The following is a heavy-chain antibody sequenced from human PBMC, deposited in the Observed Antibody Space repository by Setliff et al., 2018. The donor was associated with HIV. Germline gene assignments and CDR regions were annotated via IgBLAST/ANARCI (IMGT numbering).Heavy chain of an antibody. J-gene: IGHJ5*02. CDR3: ARATSPRPMVRGGWFDP. Sequence: SETLSLTCTVSGGSISSNGYYWGWIRQSPGKGLELIGSIYYTGSTSYNPSLKSRVTISVDTSNNQFSLKLTSVTAADTALYYCARATSPRPMVRGGWFDPWGQGTLVTVSS. CDR1: GGSISSNGYY. D-gene: IGHD3-10*01. CDR2: IYYTGST. V-gene: IGHV4-39*01.